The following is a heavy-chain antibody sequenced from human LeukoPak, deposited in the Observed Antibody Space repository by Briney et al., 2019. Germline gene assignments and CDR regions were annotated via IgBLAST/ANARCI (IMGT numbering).Heavy chain of an antibody. CDR3: ARVVYSHYWPEGMDV. J-gene: IGHJ6*02. V-gene: IGHV4-59*01. Sequence: PSETLSLTCTVSGDSISSYYWSWIRQPPGKGLEWVGYIYNSETTNYNPSLESRVTISEDTSKNQFSLMLTSETAADTAVYYCARVVYSHYWPEGMDVWGQGTTVTVSS. CDR2: IYNSETT. CDR1: GDSISSYY. D-gene: IGHD4-11*01.